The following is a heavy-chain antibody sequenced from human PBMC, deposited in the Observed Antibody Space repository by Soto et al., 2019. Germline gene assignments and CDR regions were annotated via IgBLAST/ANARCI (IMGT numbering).Heavy chain of an antibody. J-gene: IGHJ5*02. Sequence: SETLSLTXTVSGGSISSSSYYWGWIRQPPGKGLEWIGSIYYSGSTYYNPSLKSRVTISVDTSKNQFSLKLSSVTAADTAVYYCARWQQLSGDNWFDPWGQGTLVTVSS. D-gene: IGHD6-13*01. CDR3: ARWQQLSGDNWFDP. CDR1: GGSISSSSYY. CDR2: IYYSGST. V-gene: IGHV4-39*01.